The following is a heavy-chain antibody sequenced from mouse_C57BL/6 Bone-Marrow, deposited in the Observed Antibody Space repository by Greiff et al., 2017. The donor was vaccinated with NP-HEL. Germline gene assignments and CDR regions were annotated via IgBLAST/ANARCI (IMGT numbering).Heavy chain of an antibody. CDR3: ARGGLLGDFDY. CDR1: GYTFTGYW. J-gene: IGHJ2*01. CDR2: ILPGSGST. V-gene: IGHV1-9*01. Sequence: VKLMESGAELMKPGASVKLSCKATGYTFTGYWIEWVKQRPGHGLEWIGEILPGSGSTNYNEKFTGKGTFTADTSSHTAYMQHSSLTTEDSAIYYCARGGLLGDFDYWGQGTTLTVSS. D-gene: IGHD2-3*01.